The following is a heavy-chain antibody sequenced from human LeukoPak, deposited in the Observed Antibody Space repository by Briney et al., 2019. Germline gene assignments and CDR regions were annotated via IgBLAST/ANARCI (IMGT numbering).Heavy chain of an antibody. CDR3: ARTAERALFDY. V-gene: IGHV4-59*01. D-gene: IGHD2-21*02. Sequence: PSETLSLTCTVSGDSISSSYWSWIRQPPGKGLEWIGYFYYSGSTNYNPSLKSRVTISVDTSKNQFSRKLSFVTAADTAVYYCARTAERALFDYWGQGTLVTVSS. CDR2: FYYSGST. CDR1: GDSISSSY. J-gene: IGHJ4*02.